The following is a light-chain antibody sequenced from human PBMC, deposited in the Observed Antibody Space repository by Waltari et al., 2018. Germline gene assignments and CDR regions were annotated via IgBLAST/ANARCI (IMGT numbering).Light chain of an antibody. CDR3: QQSYNTPLS. CDR2: TTS. J-gene: IGKJ4*01. CDR1: QSVSKY. V-gene: IGKV1-39*01. Sequence: DIQMTQSPSSLSASVGDRVTITCRASQSVSKYLNWYQQQPGKAPKLLIYTTSNLQSGVPSRFSGSGPGTDFTLTISSLQLEDLATYYCQQSYNTPLSFGGGTKVEIK.